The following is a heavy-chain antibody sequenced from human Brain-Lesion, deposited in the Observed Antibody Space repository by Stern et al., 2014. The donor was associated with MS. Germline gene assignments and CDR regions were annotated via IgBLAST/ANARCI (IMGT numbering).Heavy chain of an antibody. J-gene: IGHJ6*02. D-gene: IGHD2-2*01. CDR1: GGSISSGGYY. CDR2: IFNSGST. CDR3: ARGRVVPGFQYYATDV. Sequence: VQLVESGPGLVKPSQTLSLSCTVSGGSISSGGYYWSWIRQTAGKGLEWIGRIFNSGSTSYTPSLKIRVTISIAPPKTQFSLRLNPMTAADTAVYYCARGRVVPGFQYYATDVWGQGTTVIVSS. V-gene: IGHV4-61*02.